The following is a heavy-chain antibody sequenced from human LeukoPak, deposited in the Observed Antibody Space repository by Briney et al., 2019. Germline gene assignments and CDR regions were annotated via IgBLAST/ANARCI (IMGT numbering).Heavy chain of an antibody. CDR2: MNPNSGNT. D-gene: IGHD2-21*02. CDR3: AGGLYCGGDCYYYSRATSWFDP. Sequence: ASVKVSCKASGYTFTSYDINWVRQATGQGLEWMGWMNPNSGNTGYAQKFQGRATMTRNTSISTAYMELSSLRSEDTAVYYCAGGLYCGGDCYYYSRATSWFDPWGQGTLVTVSS. J-gene: IGHJ5*02. CDR1: GYTFTSYD. V-gene: IGHV1-8*01.